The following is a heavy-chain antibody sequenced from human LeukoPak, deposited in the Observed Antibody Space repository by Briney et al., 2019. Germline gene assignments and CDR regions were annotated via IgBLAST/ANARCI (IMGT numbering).Heavy chain of an antibody. J-gene: IGHJ4*02. V-gene: IGHV4-59*08. CDR2: IYYSGST. CDR1: GGSISRYY. Sequence: SETLSLTCSVTGGSISRYYWSWIRQPPGKGLEWIGYIYYSGSTNYNPSLKSRVTISVDTSKNQFSLKLSSVTAADTAVYYCARNDFWSGYYHYWGQGTLVTVSS. CDR3: ARNDFWSGYYHY. D-gene: IGHD3-3*01.